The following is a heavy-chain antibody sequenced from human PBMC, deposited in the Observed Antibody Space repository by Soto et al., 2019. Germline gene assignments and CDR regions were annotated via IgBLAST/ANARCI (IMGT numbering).Heavy chain of an antibody. CDR1: GGSIISGDYY. CDR3: AREPKYYYDSSGFDY. V-gene: IGHV4-30-4*01. J-gene: IGHJ4*02. D-gene: IGHD3-22*01. Sequence: SETLSLTCTVSGGSIISGDYYWIWIRQPPGKGLEWIGYIYYSGSTHYNPSLKSRVTISVDTSKNRFSLKLSSVTAADTAVYYCAREPKYYYDSSGFDYWGQGTLVTVSS. CDR2: IYYSGST.